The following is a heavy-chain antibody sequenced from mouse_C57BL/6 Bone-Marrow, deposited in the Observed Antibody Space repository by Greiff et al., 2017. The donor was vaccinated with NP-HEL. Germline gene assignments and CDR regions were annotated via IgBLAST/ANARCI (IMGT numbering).Heavy chain of an antibody. CDR1: GYTFTSYW. V-gene: IGHV1-5*01. CDR3: TRLRDYYGSSYAYWYLDV. CDR2: IYPGNSDT. J-gene: IGHJ1*03. Sequence: EVQLQQSGTVLARPGASVKMSCKTSGYTFTSYWMHWVKQRPGQGLEWIGAIYPGNSDTSYNQKFKGKAKLTAVTSASTAYMELRSLTNEDSAVYYCTRLRDYYGSSYAYWYLDVGGTGTTVTVSS. D-gene: IGHD1-1*01.